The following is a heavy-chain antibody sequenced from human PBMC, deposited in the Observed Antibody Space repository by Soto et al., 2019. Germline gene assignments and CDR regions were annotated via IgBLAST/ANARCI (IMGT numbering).Heavy chain of an antibody. D-gene: IGHD6-19*01. CDR1: GLIFSDYH. V-gene: IGHV3-72*01. CDR2: IRRKANSYTT. J-gene: IGHJ6*02. CDR3: AMLGGWSGGSSGMDD. Sequence: EVQLVESGGGLVQPGGSLRRSCAASGLIFSDYHMDWVRQAPGKGLEWVGRIRRKANSYTTEYAASVKGRFTISRDDSKNSLYLQMNSLKSEDTAVYYCAMLGGWSGGSSGMDDWGQGTTVTVSS.